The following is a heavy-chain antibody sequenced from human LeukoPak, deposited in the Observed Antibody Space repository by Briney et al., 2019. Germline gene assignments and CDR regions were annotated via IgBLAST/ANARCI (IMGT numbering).Heavy chain of an antibody. CDR2: ISGSGNST. CDR3: AKERLGGSYRDYAVDY. CDR1: GFTFTSYA. D-gene: IGHD4-17*01. V-gene: IGHV3-23*01. J-gene: IGHJ4*02. Sequence: GGSLRLSCAASGFTFTSYAMNWVRQAPGKGLEWVSSISGSGNSTYYAHSVKGRFTISRDNSKKTLDLHMDSLRAEDTAVYYCAKERLGGSYRDYAVDYWGQGTMVTVSS.